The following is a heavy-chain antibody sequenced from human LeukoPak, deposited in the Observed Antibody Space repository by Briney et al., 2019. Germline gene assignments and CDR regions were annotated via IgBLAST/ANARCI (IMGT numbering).Heavy chain of an antibody. Sequence: GGSLRLSCAASRFTFSSYSMNWVRQAPGKGLEWVSSISSSSSYIYYADSVKGRFTISRDNSKNTLYLQMNSLRAEDTAVYYCAKESYITMIVVVAFCDYWGQGTLVTVSS. CDR2: ISSSSSYI. V-gene: IGHV3-21*04. D-gene: IGHD3-22*01. J-gene: IGHJ4*02. CDR1: RFTFSSYS. CDR3: AKESYITMIVVVAFCDY.